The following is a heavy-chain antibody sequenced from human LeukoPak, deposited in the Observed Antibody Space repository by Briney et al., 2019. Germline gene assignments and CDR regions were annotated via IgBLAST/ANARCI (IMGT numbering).Heavy chain of an antibody. Sequence: GGSLRLSCAASGFTFSSYAMSWVRQAPGKGLEWVSAISGSGGSTYYADSVKGRFTISRDNSKNTLYLQMNSLRAEDTAVYYCAKDEEDYDFWSGYIDYWGQGTLVTVSS. CDR2: ISGSGGST. D-gene: IGHD3-3*01. CDR3: AKDEEDYDFWSGYIDY. CDR1: GFTFSSYA. J-gene: IGHJ4*02. V-gene: IGHV3-23*01.